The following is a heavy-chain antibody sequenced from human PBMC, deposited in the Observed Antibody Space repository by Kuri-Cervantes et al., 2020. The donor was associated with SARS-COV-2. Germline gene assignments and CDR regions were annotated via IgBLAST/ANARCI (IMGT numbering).Heavy chain of an antibody. Sequence: GGSLRLSCAASGFTFSSYAMHWVRQAPGKGLEWVAVISYDGSNKYYADSVKGRFAISRDNSKNTLYLQMNSLRAEDTAVYYCVRVPQTRIEHGPSAIWIYYFHGMDVWGRGTSVTVSS. CDR2: ISYDGSNK. CDR3: VRVPQTRIEHGPSAIWIYYFHGMDV. D-gene: IGHD2-2*01. CDR1: GFTFSSYA. V-gene: IGHV3-30*01. J-gene: IGHJ6*02.